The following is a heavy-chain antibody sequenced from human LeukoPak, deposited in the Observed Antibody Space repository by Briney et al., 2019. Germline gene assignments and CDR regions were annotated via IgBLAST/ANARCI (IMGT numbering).Heavy chain of an antibody. CDR2: INHSVST. CDR3: ARLPYDYVWGSYRHHEDY. D-gene: IGHD3-16*02. J-gene: IGHJ4*02. V-gene: IGHV4-34*01. Sequence: SETLSLTCAVYGGSFSGYYWSWIRQPPGKGLEWIGEINHSVSTNYNPSLTSRVTISVDTSKNQFSLKLSSVTAADTAVYYCARLPYDYVWGSYRHHEDYWGQGTLVTVSS. CDR1: GGSFSGYY.